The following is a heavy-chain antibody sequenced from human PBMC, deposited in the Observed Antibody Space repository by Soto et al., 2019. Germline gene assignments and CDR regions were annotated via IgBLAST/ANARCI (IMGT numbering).Heavy chain of an antibody. V-gene: IGHV3-33*01. D-gene: IGHD1-20*01. CDR1: GFDFSSHG. CDR3: ARDDGITVVKY. CDR2: IWHDGSKK. Sequence: QVPLVESGGGVVQPGRSLRLSCTTSGFDFSSHGYHWVRQAPGRGLEWVSAIWHDGSKKYYEDSVQSRFTVSRDDYTNNLYNLTNSLRPEETAVYLSARDDGITVVKYWGQGTLVTVSS. J-gene: IGHJ4*02.